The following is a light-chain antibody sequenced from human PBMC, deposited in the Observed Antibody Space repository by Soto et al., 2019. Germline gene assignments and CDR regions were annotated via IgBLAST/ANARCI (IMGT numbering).Light chain of an antibody. CDR2: DAS. J-gene: IGKJ4*01. CDR1: QTGRNNY. CDR3: QQFSSYPLT. Sequence: EFVLTQSPGTLSLSAGERATLSGRASQTGRNNYLAWYQQKPGQAPRLLIYDASSRATGIPDRFSGGGSGTDFTLTISRLEPEDFAVYYCQQFSSYPLTFGGGTKVDIK. V-gene: IGKV3-20*01.